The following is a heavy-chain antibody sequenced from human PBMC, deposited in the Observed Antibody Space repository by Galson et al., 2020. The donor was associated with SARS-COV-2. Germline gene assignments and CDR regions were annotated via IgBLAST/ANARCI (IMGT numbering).Heavy chain of an antibody. V-gene: IGHV1-58*01. D-gene: IGHD4-17*01. CDR2: IVVGSGNT. J-gene: IGHJ4*02. CDR3: AALWAGVTTGGGY. CDR1: GFTFTSSA. Sequence: SVKVSCKASGFTFTSSAVQWVRQARGQRLEWIGWIVVGSGNTKYAQKFQERVTITRDMSTSTAYMELSSLRSEDTAVYYGAALWAGVTTGGGYWGQGTLVTVSS.